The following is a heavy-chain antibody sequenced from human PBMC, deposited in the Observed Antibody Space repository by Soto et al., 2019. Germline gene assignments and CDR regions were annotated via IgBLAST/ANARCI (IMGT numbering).Heavy chain of an antibody. CDR2: MYHSGTT. CDR3: TRALLKSLDY. CDR1: GGSISSGGYS. Sequence: SETLSLTCAVSGGSISSGGYSWSWIRQPPGKGLEWIGYMYHSGTTNYNPSLKSRVLISQDKSKNHFSLNLNSVTAADTAMYYCTRALLKSLDYWGQGTLVTVSS. V-gene: IGHV4-30-2*01. D-gene: IGHD3-9*01. J-gene: IGHJ4*02.